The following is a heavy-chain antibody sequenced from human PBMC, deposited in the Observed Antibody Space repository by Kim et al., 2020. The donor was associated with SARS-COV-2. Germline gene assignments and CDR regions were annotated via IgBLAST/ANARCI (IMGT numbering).Heavy chain of an antibody. CDR3: ARGEYSYGYYYYGMDV. Sequence: DYVKGRFTISRDNAKNTLYLHRNSLRAEDTAVYYCARGEYSYGYYYYGMDVWGQGTTVTVSS. V-gene: IGHV3-53*01. J-gene: IGHJ6*02. D-gene: IGHD5-18*01.